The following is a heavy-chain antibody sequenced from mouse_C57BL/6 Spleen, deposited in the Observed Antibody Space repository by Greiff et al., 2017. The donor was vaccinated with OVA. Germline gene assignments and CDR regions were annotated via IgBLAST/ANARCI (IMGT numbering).Heavy chain of an antibody. J-gene: IGHJ1*03. Sequence: EVQLVESGPGLVKPSQSLSLTCSVTGYSITSGYYWNWIRQFPGNKLEWMGYISYDGSNKYNPSLKNRISITRDTSKNQFFLKLNSVTTEDTATYYCAADRDYYGSSYPSWYFDVWGTGTTVTVSS. CDR2: ISYDGSN. D-gene: IGHD1-1*01. V-gene: IGHV3-6*01. CDR1: GYSITSGYY. CDR3: AADRDYYGSSYPSWYFDV.